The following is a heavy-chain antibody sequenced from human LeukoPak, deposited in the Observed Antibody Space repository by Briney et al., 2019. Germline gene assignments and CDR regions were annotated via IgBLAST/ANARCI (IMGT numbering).Heavy chain of an antibody. CDR3: ARDAALLRWSLDY. V-gene: IGHV3-23*01. CDR2: ISGSGGST. J-gene: IGHJ4*02. Sequence: GGSLRLSCAASGFTFSSYAMSWVRQAPGKGLEWVSAISGSGGSTYYADSVKGRFTISRDNAKNTLYLQMNSLRAEDTAVYYCARDAALLRWSLDYWGQGTLVTVSS. CDR1: GFTFSSYA. D-gene: IGHD4-23*01.